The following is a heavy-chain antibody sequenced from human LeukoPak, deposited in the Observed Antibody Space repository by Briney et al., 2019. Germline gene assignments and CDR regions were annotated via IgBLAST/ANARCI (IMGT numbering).Heavy chain of an antibody. CDR2: IYYSGST. D-gene: IGHD3-10*01. V-gene: IGHV4-59*01. CDR1: GGSISSYY. Sequence: TSETLSLTCTVSGGSISSYYWSWIRQPPGKGLEWIGYIYYSGSTNYNPSLKSRVTISVDTSKNQFSLKLSSVTAADTAVYYCARTSYYYGSGSSRATFDYWGQGTLVTVSS. CDR3: ARTSYYYGSGSSRATFDY. J-gene: IGHJ4*02.